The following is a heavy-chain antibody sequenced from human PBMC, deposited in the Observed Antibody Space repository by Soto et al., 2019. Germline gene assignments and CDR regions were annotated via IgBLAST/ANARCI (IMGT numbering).Heavy chain of an antibody. D-gene: IGHD3-9*01. CDR2: IYSGGST. CDR3: ARVRQGLRYFDWLGFDY. V-gene: IGHV3-53*01. CDR1: GFTVSSNY. J-gene: IGHJ4*02. Sequence: PGGSLRLSCAASGFTVSSNYMSWVRQAPGKGLEWVSVIYSGGSTYYADSVKGRFTISRDNSKNTLYLQMNSLRAEDTAVYYCARVRQGLRYFDWLGFDYWGQGTLVTVSP.